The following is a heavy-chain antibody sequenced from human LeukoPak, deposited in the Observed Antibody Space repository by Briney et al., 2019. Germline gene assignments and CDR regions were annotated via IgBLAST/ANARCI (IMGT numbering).Heavy chain of an antibody. D-gene: IGHD6-19*01. Sequence: ASVKVSCKACGYTFIHYAIHWVRQAPGQRLEWMGWINAYNGDTEYSQKLQGRVTITKHTPASTAYMDLSTLRSEDTAGYYCARGSSSDWPLEYWGRGILVTVSS. J-gene: IGHJ4*02. CDR2: INAYNGDT. CDR3: ARGSSSDWPLEY. V-gene: IGHV1-3*01. CDR1: GYTFIHYA.